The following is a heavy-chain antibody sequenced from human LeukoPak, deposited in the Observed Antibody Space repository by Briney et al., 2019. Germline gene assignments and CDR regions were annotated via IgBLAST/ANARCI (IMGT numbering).Heavy chain of an antibody. Sequence: SETLSLTCAVYGGSFSGYYWSWIRQPPGMGLEWIGEINHSGSTNYNPSLKSRVTISVDTSKNQFSLKLSSVTAADTAVYYCARGIYCSSTSCKPPRGDYYMDVWGKGTTVTVSS. CDR2: INHSGST. D-gene: IGHD2-2*01. CDR3: ARGIYCSSTSCKPPRGDYYMDV. V-gene: IGHV4-34*01. CDR1: GGSFSGYY. J-gene: IGHJ6*03.